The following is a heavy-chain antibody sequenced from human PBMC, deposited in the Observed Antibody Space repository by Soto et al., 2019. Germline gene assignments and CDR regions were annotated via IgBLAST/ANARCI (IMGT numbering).Heavy chain of an antibody. Sequence: QVQLVESGGGVVQPGRSLRLSCAASGFTFSTYGMPWVRQAPGKGPEWVAVISIDGSNKYYADSVKGRFTISRDNCKNTPYVQMNSLGDDDWAVYYCAKVTEAARQELNYWGQGTLVTVSS. CDR3: AKVTEAARQELNY. CDR1: GFTFSTYG. D-gene: IGHD6-6*01. CDR2: ISIDGSNK. V-gene: IGHV3-30*18. J-gene: IGHJ4*02.